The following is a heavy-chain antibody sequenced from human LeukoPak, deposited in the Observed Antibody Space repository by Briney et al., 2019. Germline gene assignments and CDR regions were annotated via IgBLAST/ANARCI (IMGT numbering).Heavy chain of an antibody. V-gene: IGHV4-31*02. Sequence: PSQTLSLTCTVSGDSISTGGYYWAGIRQHRERGLEWIGYIYYSGRTHYHPSLQSRVTISVDTSKNQFSLNLNSVTAADTAVYYCARVIVVVPIGVYHYYAMDVWGQGTTVTVSS. CDR3: ARVIVVVPIGVYHYYAMDV. CDR1: GDSISTGGYY. CDR2: IYYSGRT. D-gene: IGHD2-2*01. J-gene: IGHJ6*02.